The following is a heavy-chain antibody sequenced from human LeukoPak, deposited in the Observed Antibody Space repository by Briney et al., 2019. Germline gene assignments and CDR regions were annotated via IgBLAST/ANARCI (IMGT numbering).Heavy chain of an antibody. Sequence: GGSLRPSCAASGFTFTNYAMSWVRQAPGKGLEWVSAISGSGGNTYYADSVKGRFTISRDNSKNTLYLQMNSLRAEDTAVYYCAKTPSYSSSSDDAFDIWGQGTMVTVSS. D-gene: IGHD6-6*01. CDR3: AKTPSYSSSSDDAFDI. J-gene: IGHJ3*02. V-gene: IGHV3-23*01. CDR1: GFTFTNYA. CDR2: ISGSGGNT.